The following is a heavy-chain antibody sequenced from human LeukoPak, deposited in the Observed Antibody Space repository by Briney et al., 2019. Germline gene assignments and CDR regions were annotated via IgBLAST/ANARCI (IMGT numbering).Heavy chain of an antibody. V-gene: IGHV4-61*02. D-gene: IGHD6-6*01. Sequence: SQTLSLTCTVSGGSISSGSYYWSWIRQPAGKGLEWIGRIYTSGSTNYNPSLKSRVTISVGTSKNQFSLKLSSVTAADTAVYYCATTAGYSSSVPDYWGQGTLVTVSS. J-gene: IGHJ4*02. CDR2: IYTSGST. CDR1: GGSISSGSYY. CDR3: ATTAGYSSSVPDY.